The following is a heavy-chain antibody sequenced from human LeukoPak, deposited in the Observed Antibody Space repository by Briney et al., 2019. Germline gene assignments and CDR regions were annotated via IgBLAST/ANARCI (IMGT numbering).Heavy chain of an antibody. CDR1: GFTVSNNY. CDR2: NYSGGST. CDR3: ARDQGVGGYDF. J-gene: IGHJ4*02. D-gene: IGHD5-12*01. Sequence: GGSLRLSCAASGFTVSNNYMSWVRQAPGKGLEWVSVNYSGGSTYYADSVKGRFTISRDNSKNTLYLQMNSLRAEATAVYYCARDQGVGGYDFGGQGTLVTVSS. V-gene: IGHV3-53*01.